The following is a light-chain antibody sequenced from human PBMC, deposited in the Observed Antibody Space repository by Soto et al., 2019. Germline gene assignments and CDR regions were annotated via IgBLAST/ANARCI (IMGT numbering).Light chain of an antibody. CDR3: QPANSFPLT. V-gene: IGKV1-12*01. J-gene: IGKJ4*01. CDR1: QGISSW. Sequence: DVQMTQSPSSVSSSVGDRVTITCRASQGISSWLAWYQQKPGKAPKLLMYAASSLQSGVPSRFSGCGSGTDVTLTISSPQPEDFATCYCQPANSFPLTFGGGTKVEIK. CDR2: AAS.